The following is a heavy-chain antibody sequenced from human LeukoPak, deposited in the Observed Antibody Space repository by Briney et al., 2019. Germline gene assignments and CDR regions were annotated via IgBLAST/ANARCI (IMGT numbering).Heavy chain of an antibody. CDR1: GFTFNTYA. D-gene: IGHD6-19*01. Sequence: GGSLRLSCEASGFTFNTYAIYWVRQAPGKGLEWVSGICGSGGCTYYADSVKGRFTISRDNSKNTVYLQMNSLTADDTAVYYCAKTTVGYSSGRYPGWPADCWGQGAPVTVSS. J-gene: IGHJ4*02. CDR3: AKTTVGYSSGRYPGWPADC. V-gene: IGHV3-23*01. CDR2: ICGSGGCT.